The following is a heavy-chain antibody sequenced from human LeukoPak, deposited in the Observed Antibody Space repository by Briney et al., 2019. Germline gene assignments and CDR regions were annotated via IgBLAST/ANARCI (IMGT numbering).Heavy chain of an antibody. V-gene: IGHV4-34*01. CDR1: GGSFSGYY. J-gene: IGHJ6*02. CDR2: INHSGST. Sequence: SETLSLTCAVYGGSFSGYYWSCIRQPPGKGLEWIGEINHSGSTNYNPSLKSRVTISVDTSKNQFSLKLSSVTAADTAVCYCARGDRIAAAGKKTGGMDVWGQGTTVTVSS. D-gene: IGHD6-13*01. CDR3: ARGDRIAAAGKKTGGMDV.